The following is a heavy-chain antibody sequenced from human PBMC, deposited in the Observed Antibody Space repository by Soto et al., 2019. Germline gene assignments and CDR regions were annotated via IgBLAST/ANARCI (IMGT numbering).Heavy chain of an antibody. V-gene: IGHV1-69*13. CDR2: IIPIFGTA. D-gene: IGHD4-4*01. CDR3: AGDKGRQAGRNSYYYYYGMDV. CDR1: GGTFSSYA. J-gene: IGHJ6*02. Sequence: SVKVSCKASGGTFSSYAISWVRQAPGQGLERMGGIIPIFGTANYAQKFQGRVTITADESTSTAYIELSSLRSEDTAVYYCAGDKGRQAGRNSYYYYYGMDVWGQGXTVTVYS.